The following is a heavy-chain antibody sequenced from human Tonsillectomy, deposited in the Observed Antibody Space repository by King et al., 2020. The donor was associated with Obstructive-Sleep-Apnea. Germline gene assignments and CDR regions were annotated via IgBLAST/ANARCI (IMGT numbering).Heavy chain of an antibody. CDR1: GESFSGYY. Sequence: HVQLQQWGAGLLKPSETLSLTCAVYGESFSGYYWTWIRQPPGKGLEWIGEITQSGSTNYNPSLKSRVNISVDTSKNQFSLKLSSVTAADTAMYYCARGRSYGSGSYYPPEYWGQGTLVTVSS. D-gene: IGHD3-10*01. CDR3: ARGRSYGSGSYYPPEY. V-gene: IGHV4-34*01. CDR2: ITQSGST. J-gene: IGHJ4*02.